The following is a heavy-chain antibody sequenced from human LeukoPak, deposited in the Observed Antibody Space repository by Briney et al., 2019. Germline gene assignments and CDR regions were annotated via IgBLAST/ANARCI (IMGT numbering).Heavy chain of an antibody. Sequence: GRSLRLSRAASGFTFSSYAMHWVRQAPGKGLEWVAVISYDGSNKYYANSVKGRFTISRDNSKNTLYLQMNSLRAEDTAVYYCARGGYGDYSSYYYGMDVWGQGTTVTVSS. CDR1: GFTFSSYA. D-gene: IGHD4-17*01. V-gene: IGHV3-30-3*01. CDR3: ARGGYGDYSSYYYGMDV. CDR2: ISYDGSNK. J-gene: IGHJ6*02.